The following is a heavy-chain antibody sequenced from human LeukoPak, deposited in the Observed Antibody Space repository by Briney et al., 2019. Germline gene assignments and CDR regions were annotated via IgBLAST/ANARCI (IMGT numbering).Heavy chain of an antibody. D-gene: IGHD6-13*01. CDR1: GYTFTNYD. V-gene: IGHV1-18*01. CDR3: ARTYSSSWYSDFDY. Sequence: GASVKVSCKASGYTFTNYDINWVRQAPGQGLEWMGWISAYNGNTNYAQKLQGRVTMTTDTSTSTAYMELRSLRSDDTAVYYCARTYSSSWYSDFDYWGQGTLVTVSS. J-gene: IGHJ4*02. CDR2: ISAYNGNT.